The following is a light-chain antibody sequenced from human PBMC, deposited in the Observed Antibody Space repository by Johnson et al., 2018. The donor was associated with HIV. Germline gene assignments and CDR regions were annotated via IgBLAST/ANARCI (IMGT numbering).Light chain of an antibody. CDR2: KNN. CDR1: SSNIGNNY. V-gene: IGLV1-51*02. J-gene: IGLJ1*01. Sequence: QSVLTQPPSVSAAPGQKVTISCSGSSSNIGNNYVSWYQQLPGTATKLLIYKNNKRPSGIPDRFSGSKSGTSATLDITGLQSGDEADYYCGTWDASLSVNVFGPGTKVTVL. CDR3: GTWDASLSVNV.